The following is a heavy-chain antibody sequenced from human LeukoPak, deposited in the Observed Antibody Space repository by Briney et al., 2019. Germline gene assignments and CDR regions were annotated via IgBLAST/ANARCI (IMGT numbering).Heavy chain of an antibody. CDR2: ISSSGNNV. CDR3: ARVANQNGDY. D-gene: IGHD2-8*01. Sequence: PGGSLRLSCAVSGFTFSTYEMNWVRQAPGKGLGWVSYISSSGNNVYYADSVKGRFSTSRDNAKNSLFLQMNSLRAEDTAVYYCARVANQNGDYWGQGTLVTVSS. V-gene: IGHV3-48*03. CDR1: GFTFSTYE. J-gene: IGHJ4*02.